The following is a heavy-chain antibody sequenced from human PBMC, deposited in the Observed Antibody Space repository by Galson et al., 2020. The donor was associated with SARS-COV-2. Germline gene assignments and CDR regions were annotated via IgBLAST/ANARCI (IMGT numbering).Heavy chain of an antibody. CDR3: ARDLMIGYSSGWYKDY. CDR1: GFTFSSYG. Sequence: GGSLRLSCAASGFTFSSYGMHWVRQAPGKGLEWVAVIWYDGSNKYYADSVKGRFTISRDNSKNTLYLQMNSLRAEDTAVYYCARDLMIGYSSGWYKDYGGQGTLVTVSS. D-gene: IGHD6-19*01. V-gene: IGHV3-33*01. CDR2: IWYDGSNK. J-gene: IGHJ4*02.